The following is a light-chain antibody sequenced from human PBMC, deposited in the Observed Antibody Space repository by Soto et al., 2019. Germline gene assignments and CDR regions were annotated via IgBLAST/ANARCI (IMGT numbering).Light chain of an antibody. J-gene: IGLJ1*01. CDR3: SSYTSSSTRV. CDR1: SSDVGGYNY. CDR2: EVS. V-gene: IGLV2-14*01. Sequence: QSALPQAASVSGSPGQSITISCIGTSSDVGGYNYVSLYQQHPGKAPKLMIYEVSNRPSGVSNRFSGSKSGNTASLTISGLQAEDEADHYCSSYTSSSTRVFGTGTKVTVL.